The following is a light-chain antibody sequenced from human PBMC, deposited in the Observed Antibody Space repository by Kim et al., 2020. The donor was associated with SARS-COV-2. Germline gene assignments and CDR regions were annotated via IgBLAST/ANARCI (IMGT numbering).Light chain of an antibody. CDR3: QSFDDSLDNKF. V-gene: IGLV1-40*01. J-gene: IGLJ2*01. CDR2: SNT. Sequence: QSVLTQPPSVSGAPGQRVTISCTGSSSNIGGGSDVHWYQQTPGTAPRLLIYSNTNRPSGVPDRFSGSKSGTSASLAISGLQAEDEADYYCQSFDDSLDNKFFGGGTQLTVL. CDR1: SSNIGGGSD.